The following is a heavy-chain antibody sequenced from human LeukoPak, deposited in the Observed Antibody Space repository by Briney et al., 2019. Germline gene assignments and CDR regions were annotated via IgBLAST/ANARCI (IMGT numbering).Heavy chain of an antibody. CDR2: LSYDGSDK. CDR3: AGGATSWNFPFVI. J-gene: IGHJ3*02. D-gene: IGHD1-1*01. Sequence: GGSLRLSCAASGFTFSSYAMHWVRQAPGKGLEWVAVLSYDGSDKYYADSVKGRFTISRDNSRNTLYLQMNSLRTEDTAMYYFAGGATSWNFPFVIWGQGPMVPFFS. CDR1: GFTFSSYA. V-gene: IGHV3-30*04.